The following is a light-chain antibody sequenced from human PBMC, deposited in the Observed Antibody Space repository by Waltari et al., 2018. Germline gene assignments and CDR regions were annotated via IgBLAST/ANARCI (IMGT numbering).Light chain of an antibody. CDR2: TNS. J-gene: IGLJ3*02. Sequence: QSVLTQPPSASGSPGQRVTISCSGSTSNIGSNTVNWYQQVPGTAPKLIIYTNSQRPSRVLVRFSGSRSGTSGFLGISGRQSEEDAAYYCTAWDDGLNGWVFGGRTRVSVL. CDR1: TSNIGSNT. V-gene: IGLV1-44*01. CDR3: TAWDDGLNGWV.